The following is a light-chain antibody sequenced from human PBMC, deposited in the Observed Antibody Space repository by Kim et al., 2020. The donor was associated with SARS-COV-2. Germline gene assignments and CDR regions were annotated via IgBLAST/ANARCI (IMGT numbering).Light chain of an antibody. J-gene: IGKJ3*01. CDR2: AAS. CDR1: QGISNY. V-gene: IGKV1-27*01. Sequence: ASVGDRVTITCRASQGISNYLAWYQQKPGKVPKLLIYAASALQSGVPSRFSGSGSRTDFTLTISSLQPEDVATYYCQKYNSVPRTFGPGTKVDIK. CDR3: QKYNSVPRT.